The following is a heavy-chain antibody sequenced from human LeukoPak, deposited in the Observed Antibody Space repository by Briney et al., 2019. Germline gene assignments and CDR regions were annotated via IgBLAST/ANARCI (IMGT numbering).Heavy chain of an antibody. Sequence: GGSLRLSCAASGFTFSSYGMSWVRQAPGKGLEWVSTLSGGGGSTYYADSVKGRFTISRDNAKNSLYLQMNSLRAEDTAVYYCAELGITMIGGVWGKGTTVTISS. J-gene: IGHJ6*04. CDR3: AELGITMIGGV. D-gene: IGHD3-10*02. V-gene: IGHV3-23*01. CDR2: LSGGGGST. CDR1: GFTFSSYG.